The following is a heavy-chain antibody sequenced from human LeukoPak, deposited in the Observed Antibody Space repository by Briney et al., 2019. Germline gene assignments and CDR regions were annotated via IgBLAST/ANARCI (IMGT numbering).Heavy chain of an antibody. V-gene: IGHV3-7*03. CDR3: AKGSSGSRPYYFDY. CDR1: GFTFSNYW. Sequence: GGSLRLSCAASGFTFSNYWMNWVRQAPGKGLEWVASIQRDGSEKYYVESVKGRFTISRDNAKNSLYLQMNTLRAEDTAIYYCAKGSSGSRPYYFDYWGQGTLVTVSS. CDR2: IQRDGSEK. J-gene: IGHJ4*02. D-gene: IGHD3-22*01.